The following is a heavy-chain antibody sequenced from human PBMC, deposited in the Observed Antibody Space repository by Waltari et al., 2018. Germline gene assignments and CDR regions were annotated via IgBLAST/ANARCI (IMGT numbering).Heavy chain of an antibody. CDR3: ARDRYDYSNRYYFDY. CDR2: IIPIFGTA. V-gene: IGHV1-69*05. Sequence: QVQLVQSGAEVKKPGSSVKVSCKASGGTFSSYAINWVRQAPGQGLEWMGGIIPIFGTANYAQKFQGRVTITTDESTSTAYMELSSLRSEDTAVYYCARDRYDYSNRYYFDYWGQGTLVTVSS. CDR1: GGTFSSYA. J-gene: IGHJ4*02. D-gene: IGHD4-4*01.